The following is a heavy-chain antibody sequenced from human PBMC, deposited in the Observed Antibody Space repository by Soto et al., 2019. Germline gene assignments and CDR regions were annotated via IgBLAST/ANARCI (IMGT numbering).Heavy chain of an antibody. CDR2: INANGGST. D-gene: IGHD1-26*01. Sequence: QVQLVQSGAEVKKPGASVKVSCKASGFTFTNHYMHWVRQAPGQGLEWVAMINANGGSTNYAQKFQGRVTVTRDTSTSTVYLELSSLISEDTAVYYCARERGSGSYAAFDFWGQGTMLSVSS. V-gene: IGHV1-46*01. CDR3: ARERGSGSYAAFDF. CDR1: GFTFTNHY. J-gene: IGHJ3*01.